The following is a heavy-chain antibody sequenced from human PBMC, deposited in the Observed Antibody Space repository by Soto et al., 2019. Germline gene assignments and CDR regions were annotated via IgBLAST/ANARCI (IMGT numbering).Heavy chain of an antibody. V-gene: IGHV4-30-2*01. J-gene: IGHJ6*02. CDR3: ARVPDV. CDR1: SNSIPSVGYS. Sequence: TLSLICAFLSNSIPSVGYSWKSSGEPPGKGLEWIGYSYHSGSTNYNPSLKSRVTILVDRSKNQFSLKLGSVTAADTAVYYCARVPDVWGQGTTVS. CDR2: SYHSGST.